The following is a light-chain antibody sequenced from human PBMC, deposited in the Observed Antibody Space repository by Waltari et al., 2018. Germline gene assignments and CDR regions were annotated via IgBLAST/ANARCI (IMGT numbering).Light chain of an antibody. CDR1: SVLYSSNNKNY. CDR2: WAS. J-gene: IGKJ4*01. Sequence: SVLYSSNNKNYLAWYQQKPGQPPKLLIYWASTRESGVPDRFSGSGSGTDFTLTISSLQAEDVAVYYCQQYYSTPPTFGGGTEVEIK. CDR3: QQYYSTPPT. V-gene: IGKV4-1*01.